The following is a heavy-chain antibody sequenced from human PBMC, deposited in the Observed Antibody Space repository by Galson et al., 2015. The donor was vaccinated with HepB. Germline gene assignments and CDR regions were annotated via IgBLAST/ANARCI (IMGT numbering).Heavy chain of an antibody. V-gene: IGHV3-30*02. CDR2: IRYDGSYK. D-gene: IGHD3-22*01. CDR3: VKERPDTSGTKFDY. J-gene: IGHJ4*02. Sequence: SLRLSCAASGFMFSTYGMHWVRQAPGKGLEWVAFIRYDGSYKNYPDSVKGRFTISRDNSKNTLYLQMNSLTTEDTAVFYCVKERPDTSGTKFDYWGQGTLVTVSS. CDR1: GFMFSTYG.